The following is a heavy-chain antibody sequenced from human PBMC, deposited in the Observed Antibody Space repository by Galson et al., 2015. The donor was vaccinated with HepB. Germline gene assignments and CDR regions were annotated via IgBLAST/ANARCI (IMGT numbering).Heavy chain of an antibody. CDR2: IKPDGSEK. CDR3: ATGGGSVPDN. CDR1: GLTFSTYW. Sequence: SLRLSCAASGLTFSTYWISWVRQAPGKGLEWVAHIKPDGSEKFYVDSVEGRFTISRDNAKTSVFLHMNSLRAEDTAVYYCATGGGSVPDNWGQGSLVTISS. D-gene: IGHD3-10*01. J-gene: IGHJ4*02. V-gene: IGHV3-7*03.